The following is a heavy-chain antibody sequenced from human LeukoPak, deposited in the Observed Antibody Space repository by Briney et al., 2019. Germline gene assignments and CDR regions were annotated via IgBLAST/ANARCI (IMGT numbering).Heavy chain of an antibody. CDR3: ARYYDISTGGYYFDY. V-gene: IGHV1-69*06. CDR1: GGTFSSYA. D-gene: IGHD3-9*01. J-gene: IGHJ4*02. CDR2: IIPIFGTA. Sequence: GSSVKVSCKASGGTFSSYAISWVRQAPGQGLEWMGGIIPIFGTANYAQKFQGRVTITADKSTSTAYMELSSLRSEDTAVYYCARYYDISTGGYYFDYRGQGTLVTVSS.